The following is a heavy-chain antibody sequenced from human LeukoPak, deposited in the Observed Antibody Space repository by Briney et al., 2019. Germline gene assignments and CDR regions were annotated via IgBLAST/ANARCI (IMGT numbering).Heavy chain of an antibody. Sequence: PGRSLRLSCAASGFTVSSNYMSWVRQAPGKGLEWVSIIYRDDRTFYADSVKDRFTISRDNSKKTLFLQMNSLRAEDTAVYYCARDLGSYVDSWGHGTLVTVSS. CDR2: IYRDDRT. CDR1: GFTVSSNY. J-gene: IGHJ5*01. D-gene: IGHD5-18*01. V-gene: IGHV3-66*01. CDR3: ARDLGSYVDS.